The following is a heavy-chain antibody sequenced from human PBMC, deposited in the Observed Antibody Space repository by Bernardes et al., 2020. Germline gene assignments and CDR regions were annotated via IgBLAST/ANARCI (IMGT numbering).Heavy chain of an antibody. J-gene: IGHJ5*02. V-gene: IGHV4-39*01. D-gene: IGHD3-10*01. CDR1: GGSISSSSYY. CDR2: IYYSGST. CDR3: ARRIRNHITMDPNWFDP. Sequence: SETLSLTCTVSGGSISSSSYYWGWIRQPPGKGLEWIGSIYYSGSTYYNPSLKSRVTISVDTSKNQFSLKLSSVTAADTAVYYCARRIRNHITMDPNWFDPWGQGTLVTVSS.